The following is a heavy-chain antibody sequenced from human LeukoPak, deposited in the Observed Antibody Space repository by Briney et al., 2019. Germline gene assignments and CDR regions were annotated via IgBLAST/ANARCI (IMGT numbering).Heavy chain of an antibody. CDR2: FDPEDGET. CDR1: GYTLTELS. Sequence: ASVKVSCKVSGYTLTELSMHWVRQAPGKGLEWMGGFDPEDGETIYAQKFQGRVTMTEDTSTDTAYMELSSLRSEDTAVYYCARGPPYSGYDWDFYYYYMDVWGKGTTVTVSS. J-gene: IGHJ6*03. CDR3: ARGPPYSGYDWDFYYYYMDV. V-gene: IGHV1-24*01. D-gene: IGHD5-12*01.